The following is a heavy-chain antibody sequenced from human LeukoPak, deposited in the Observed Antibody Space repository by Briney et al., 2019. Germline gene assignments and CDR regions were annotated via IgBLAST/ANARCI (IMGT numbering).Heavy chain of an antibody. CDR3: ARVSGSYYESDY. V-gene: IGHV1-8*01. D-gene: IGHD1-26*01. Sequence: GASVKVSCKASGYTFTSYDINWVRQATGQGLEWMGWMNPNSGNTGYAQKFQGRVTMTRNTSISTAYMELSSLRSEDTAVYYCARVSGSYYESDYWGQGTLVTVSS. J-gene: IGHJ4*02. CDR1: GYTFTSYD. CDR2: MNPNSGNT.